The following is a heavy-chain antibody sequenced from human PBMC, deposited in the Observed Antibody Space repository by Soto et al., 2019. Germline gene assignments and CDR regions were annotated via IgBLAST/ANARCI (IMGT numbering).Heavy chain of an antibody. J-gene: IGHJ3*01. D-gene: IGHD1-26*01. V-gene: IGHV1-3*01. CDR3: ARDISGMYYLGAFDF. CDR1: GYTFTSYA. Sequence: QVQLVQSGAEVKKPGASVKVSCKASGYTFTSYAMHWVRQAPGQRLEWMGWINAGTGNTKYSQKFQGRVTITRATSASTADIELSRLRSEDAAVDYCARDISGMYYLGAFDFWGQGTMVTLSS. CDR2: INAGTGNT.